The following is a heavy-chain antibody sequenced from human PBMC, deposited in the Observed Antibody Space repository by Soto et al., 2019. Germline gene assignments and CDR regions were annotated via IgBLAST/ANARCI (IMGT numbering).Heavy chain of an antibody. V-gene: IGHV1-18*01. CDR3: ARESDSSVYRTAGNDAFDI. Sequence: ASVKVSCKASGYTFTSYGISWVRQAPGQGLEWMGWISAYNGNTNYAQKLQGRVTMTTDTSTSTAYMELRSLRSDDTAVYYCARESDSSVYRTAGNDAFDIWGQGTMVNVS. CDR1: GYTFTSYG. D-gene: IGHD3-22*01. J-gene: IGHJ3*02. CDR2: ISAYNGNT.